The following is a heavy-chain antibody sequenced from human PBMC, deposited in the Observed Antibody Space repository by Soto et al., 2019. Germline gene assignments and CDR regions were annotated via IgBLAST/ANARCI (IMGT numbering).Heavy chain of an antibody. CDR2: ISAYNGNT. CDR3: ARDRRRITIFGVPRGLWFDP. V-gene: IGHV1-18*01. CDR1: GYTFTSYG. Sequence: ASVRVSGKACGYTFTSYGISWVRQAPGQGLEWMGWISAYNGNTNYAQKLQGRVTMTTDTSTSTAYMELRSLRSDDTAVYYCARDRRRITIFGVPRGLWFDPWGQGTLVPVSS. J-gene: IGHJ5*02. D-gene: IGHD3-3*01.